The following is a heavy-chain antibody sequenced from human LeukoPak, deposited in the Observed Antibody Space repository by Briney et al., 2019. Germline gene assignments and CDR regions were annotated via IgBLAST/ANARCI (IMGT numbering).Heavy chain of an antibody. CDR3: ERHRRSSGYYYYYMDV. D-gene: IGHD2-2*01. CDR1: GGSISSSSYY. Sequence: SETLSLTCTVSGGSISSSSYYWGWIRQPPGKVLEWIGSIYYSGSTYYNPSLKSRVTISVDTSKNQFSLKLSSVTAAGTGVYYCERHRRSSGYYYYYMDVWGKGATVTVSS. V-gene: IGHV4-39*01. J-gene: IGHJ6*03. CDR2: IYYSGST.